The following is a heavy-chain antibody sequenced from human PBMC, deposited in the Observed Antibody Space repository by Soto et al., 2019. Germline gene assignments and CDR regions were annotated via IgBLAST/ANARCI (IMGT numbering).Heavy chain of an antibody. Sequence: QITLKESGPTLVKPTQTLTLTCTFSGFSLSTSGAGVGWMRQPPPKALEWLAVVYWDDDKRYSPSLKSRLTITKDTSKNQVVLKMTNMDPVDTATYYCAYRLYAGWLTGSYYDYWGPGTLVTVSS. V-gene: IGHV2-5*02. CDR3: AYRLYAGWLTGSYYDY. CDR1: GFSLSTSGAG. J-gene: IGHJ4*02. D-gene: IGHD7-27*01. CDR2: VYWDDDK.